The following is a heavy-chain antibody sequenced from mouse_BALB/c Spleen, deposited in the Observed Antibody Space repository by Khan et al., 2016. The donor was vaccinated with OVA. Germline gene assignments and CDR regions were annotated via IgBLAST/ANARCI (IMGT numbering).Heavy chain of an antibody. J-gene: IGHJ1*01. V-gene: IGHV3-5*02. CDR3: ARDYGSRYWYFDV. D-gene: IGHD1-1*01. CDR1: GISITTGNYR. CDR2: IYYSGTI. Sequence: EVQLVESGPGLVKPSQTVSLTCTVTGISITTGNYRWSWIRQFPGNKLEWIGNIYYSGTITYNPSLTSRTTITRDTSKNQFFLEMKSLTAEDTATYYCARDYGSRYWYFDVWGAGTTVTVSS.